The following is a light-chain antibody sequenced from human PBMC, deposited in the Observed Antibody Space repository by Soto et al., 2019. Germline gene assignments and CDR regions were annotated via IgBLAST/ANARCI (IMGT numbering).Light chain of an antibody. CDR3: YQYGSTPPT. CDR2: GAS. V-gene: IGKV3-15*01. J-gene: IGKJ1*01. Sequence: EIVMTQATAPLSLSPGARPTLSCRASQRVSSNLAWYQQKPGQAPRLLIYGASTRATGIPARFSGTGSGTEFTLTISRLEPEDFVVFYCYQYGSTPPTFGQGTKVDI. CDR1: QRVSSN.